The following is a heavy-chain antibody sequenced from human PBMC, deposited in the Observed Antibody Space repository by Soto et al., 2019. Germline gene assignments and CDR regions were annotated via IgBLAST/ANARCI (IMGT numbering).Heavy chain of an antibody. V-gene: IGHV3-48*02. CDR2: ITSSSGTI. CDR1: GFMFSRYS. CDR3: ASRRGPEGGEFQFDY. Sequence: PGGSLRLSCAASGFMFSRYSMNWVRQAPGKRLEWVSYITSSSGTIYYADSVKGRFTISRDNAKDSLYLQMNSLRDEDTAVYYFASRRGPEGGEFQFDYWGQGTLVTVSS. D-gene: IGHD3-10*01. J-gene: IGHJ4*02.